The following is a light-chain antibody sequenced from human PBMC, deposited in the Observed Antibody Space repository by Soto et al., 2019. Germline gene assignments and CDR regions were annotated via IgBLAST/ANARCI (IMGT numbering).Light chain of an antibody. Sequence: SYELTQPPSVSVSPGHTASITCSGHKLGDKYASWYQQKPGQSPVLVIYRDDKRPSGIPERFSGSNSGNTATLTISGTQAMDEADYYCQAWDSSTAAFGTGTKVTVL. CDR2: RDD. V-gene: IGLV3-1*01. J-gene: IGLJ1*01. CDR3: QAWDSSTAA. CDR1: KLGDKY.